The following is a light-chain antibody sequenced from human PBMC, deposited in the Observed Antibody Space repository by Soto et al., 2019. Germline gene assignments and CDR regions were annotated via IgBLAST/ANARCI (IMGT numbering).Light chain of an antibody. Sequence: QSALTQPASVSGSPGQSITISCTGTSSDVGSYNLVSWYQQHPGKAPKLMIYEGSKRPSGVSNRVSGSKSGNTASLTISGLQAEDEADYYCCSYAGSSLVFGGGTKLTVL. J-gene: IGLJ2*01. CDR1: SSDVGSYNL. CDR2: EGS. CDR3: CSYAGSSLV. V-gene: IGLV2-23*01.